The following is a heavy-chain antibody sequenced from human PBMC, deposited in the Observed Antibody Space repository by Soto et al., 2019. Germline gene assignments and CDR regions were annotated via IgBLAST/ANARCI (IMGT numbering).Heavy chain of an antibody. CDR3: AGVIAAWNYIDS. CDR1: GYPLTSYG. Sequence: GASVKVSCKTAGYPLTSYGINWVRQAPGQGPEWMGWISAYDDKTIYSQKFQGRVTLTADTSTTTAYMELRSLRSEDTAVYYCAGVIAAWNYIDSWREATLVTVS. D-gene: IGHD3-16*02. CDR2: ISAYDDKT. J-gene: IGHJ4*02. V-gene: IGHV1-18*01.